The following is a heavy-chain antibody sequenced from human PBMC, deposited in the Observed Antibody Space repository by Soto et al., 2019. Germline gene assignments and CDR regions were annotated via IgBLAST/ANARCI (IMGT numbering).Heavy chain of an antibody. CDR1: GGSFSTYY. D-gene: IGHD4-17*01. V-gene: IGHV4-59*01. J-gene: IGHJ3*02. CDR3: ARDRGSLTTGDGTFDI. Sequence: SLTCTVSGGSFSTYYWRWIRQPPGKGLEWIGYVSYSGTTNYSPSLKSRVTISLDTSKNELSLKLRSATAADTAVYYCARDRGSLTTGDGTFDIWGPGTMVTVSS. CDR2: VSYSGTT.